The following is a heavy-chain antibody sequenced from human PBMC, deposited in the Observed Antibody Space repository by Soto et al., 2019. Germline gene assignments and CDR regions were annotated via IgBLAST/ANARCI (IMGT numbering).Heavy chain of an antibody. D-gene: IGHD4-17*01. CDR3: ARVALGYDYADV. Sequence: QVQLVQSGAEVKKPGASVKVSCKAFGYTFNAFYMHWVRQAPGQGLEWMGVINPSGDGTSYAQKVQGRVALTRDTSTSTVSMELSSLRSEDTAVYYCARVALGYDYADVWGQGTTVTVSS. CDR1: GYTFNAFY. V-gene: IGHV1-46*02. CDR2: INPSGDGT. J-gene: IGHJ6*02.